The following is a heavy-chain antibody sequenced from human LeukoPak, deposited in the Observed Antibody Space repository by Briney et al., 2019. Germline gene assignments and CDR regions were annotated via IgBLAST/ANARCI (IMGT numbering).Heavy chain of an antibody. Sequence: GALRLSFAASGFPFSSYSMNWVRQAPGKGLGWGSTISSSSSYIYYADSGKGRFTISRDNGKNSLYLQMNSLRAEDTAVYYCARGVSGSYPRVWGQGTLVTVSS. V-gene: IGHV3-21*01. J-gene: IGHJ4*02. CDR1: GFPFSSYS. CDR3: ARGVSGSYPRV. D-gene: IGHD1-26*01. CDR2: ISSSSSYI.